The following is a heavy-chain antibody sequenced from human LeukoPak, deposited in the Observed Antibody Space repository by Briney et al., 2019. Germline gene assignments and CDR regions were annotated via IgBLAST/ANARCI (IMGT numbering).Heavy chain of an antibody. J-gene: IGHJ4*02. D-gene: IGHD3-16*01. V-gene: IGHV1-69*04. CDR2: IIPILGIA. Sequence: ASVKVSCKASGGTFSSYAISWVRQAPGQGLEWMGRIIPILGIANYAQKFQGRVTITADKSTSTAYMELSSLRSEDTAVYYCARTVERGYYFDHWGQGTLVTVSS. CDR1: GGTFSSYA. CDR3: ARTVERGYYFDH.